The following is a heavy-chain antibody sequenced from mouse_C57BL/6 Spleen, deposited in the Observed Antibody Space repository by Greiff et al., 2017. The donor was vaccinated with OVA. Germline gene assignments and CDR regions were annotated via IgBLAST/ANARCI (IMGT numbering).Heavy chain of an antibody. D-gene: IGHD1-1*01. CDR1: GYTFTEYT. Sequence: VMLVESGAELVKPGASVKLSCKASGYTFTEYTIHWVKQRSGQGLEWIGWFYPGSGSIKYNEKFKDKATLTADKSSSTVYMELSRLTSEDSAVYFCARHEGRFYAMDYWGQGTSVTVSS. CDR2: FYPGSGSI. CDR3: ARHEGRFYAMDY. J-gene: IGHJ4*01. V-gene: IGHV1-62-2*01.